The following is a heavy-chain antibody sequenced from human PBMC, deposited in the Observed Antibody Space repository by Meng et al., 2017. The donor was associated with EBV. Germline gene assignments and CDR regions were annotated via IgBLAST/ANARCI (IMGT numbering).Heavy chain of an antibody. Sequence: QVQWVQCAAEVKKPVSSVKVSCKTSGGPFRYYAISWVRQAPGQGLEWLGGFLPRLGAPNYAQKFHGRVKITADESTSTHYMDLSSLRSEDTAIYYCASESGRGYTPDYWGQGTLVTVSS. CDR3: ASESGRGYTPDY. V-gene: IGHV1-69*01. CDR2: FLPRLGAP. J-gene: IGHJ4*02. CDR1: GGPFRYYA. D-gene: IGHD3-10*01.